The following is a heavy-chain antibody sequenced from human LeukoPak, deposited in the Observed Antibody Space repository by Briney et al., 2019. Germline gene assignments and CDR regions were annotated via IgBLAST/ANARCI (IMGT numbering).Heavy chain of an antibody. D-gene: IGHD5-24*01. CDR3: ARRSGDGYNFGH. J-gene: IGHJ4*02. Sequence: SVKVSCKASGGTFSSYAISWVRQAPGQGLEWMGGIIPIFGTANYAQKFQGRVTITTDESTSTAYMELSSLRSEDTAVYYCARRSGDGYNFGHWGQGTLVTVSS. V-gene: IGHV1-69*05. CDR2: IIPIFGTA. CDR1: GGTFSSYA.